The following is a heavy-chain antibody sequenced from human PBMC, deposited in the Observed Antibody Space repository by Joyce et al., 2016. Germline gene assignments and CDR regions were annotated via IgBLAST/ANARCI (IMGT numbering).Heavy chain of an antibody. J-gene: IGHJ2*01. D-gene: IGHD6-19*01. Sequence: QVHLVQSGAEVKKPGASVKVSCKASGYTFTTCPIHWVRQAPGQRPEWVGWINTGNGNTRYSDKFQGRVTITRDTSATTAYMEVSRLTSGDTAIYYCARQRTGWENWYFDLWGRGTLVTVSS. CDR1: GYTFTTCP. CDR3: ARQRTGWENWYFDL. CDR2: INTGNGNT. V-gene: IGHV1-3*04.